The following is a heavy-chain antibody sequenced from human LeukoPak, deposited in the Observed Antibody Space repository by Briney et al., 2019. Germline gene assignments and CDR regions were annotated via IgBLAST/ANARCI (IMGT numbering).Heavy chain of an antibody. D-gene: IGHD1-1*01. CDR2: ISTSSSYI. CDR3: AKDRWTEVDAFDI. Sequence: GGSLRLSCAASGFTLSRYSMNWVRQAPGKGLEWVSSISTSSSYIYYADSVKGRFTISRDNAKNSLYLQMNSLRAEDTAVYYCAKDRWTEVDAFDIWGQGTMVTVPS. J-gene: IGHJ3*02. V-gene: IGHV3-21*04. CDR1: GFTLSRYS.